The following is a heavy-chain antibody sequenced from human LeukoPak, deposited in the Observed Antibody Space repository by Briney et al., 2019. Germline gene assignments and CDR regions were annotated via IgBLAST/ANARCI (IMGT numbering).Heavy chain of an antibody. CDR3: TNLRYDY. V-gene: IGHV3-48*03. Sequence: GGSLRLSCAASGFTFSSYEMNWVRQAPGKGLEWVSYISSSGSTIYYADSVRGRFTISRDNSKNTLYLQMNNLRAEDTAVFYCTNLRYDYWGQGTLVTVSP. CDR2: ISSSGSTI. CDR1: GFTFSSYE. J-gene: IGHJ4*02. D-gene: IGHD5/OR15-5a*01.